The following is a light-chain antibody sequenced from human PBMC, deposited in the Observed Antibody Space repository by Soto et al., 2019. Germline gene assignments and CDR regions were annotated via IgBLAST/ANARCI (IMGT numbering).Light chain of an antibody. Sequence: DIQMTQSPSSRSASVGDRVSITCLASQGISNYLAWYQQKPGKVPKLLIYAASTLQSGVPSRFSGSGSGTDFTLTFSSLQPEDVATYYCQKYNSAPLTFGGGTKVEIK. CDR2: AAS. V-gene: IGKV1-27*01. J-gene: IGKJ4*01. CDR3: QKYNSAPLT. CDR1: QGISNY.